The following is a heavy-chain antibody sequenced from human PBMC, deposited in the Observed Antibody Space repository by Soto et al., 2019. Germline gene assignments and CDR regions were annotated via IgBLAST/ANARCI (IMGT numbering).Heavy chain of an antibody. Sequence: EVQLVESGGGLVKPGGSLRLSCAASGYAFSVAWMNWVRQAPGKGLEWVGRIKSKAGGGSTDYAAPVKVRFIISRDDSKNTLYLQMNSLEIEDTAVYYCTDGVVGLTNGLDVWGQGTTVTVSS. J-gene: IGHJ6*02. D-gene: IGHD2-21*01. CDR3: TDGVVGLTNGLDV. CDR2: IKSKAGGGST. V-gene: IGHV3-15*07. CDR1: GYAFSVAW.